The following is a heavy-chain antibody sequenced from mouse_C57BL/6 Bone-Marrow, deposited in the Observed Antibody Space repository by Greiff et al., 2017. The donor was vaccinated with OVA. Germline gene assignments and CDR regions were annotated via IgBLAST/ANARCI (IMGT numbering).Heavy chain of an antibody. J-gene: IGHJ3*01. Sequence: EVQVVESGGGLVKPGGSLKLSCAASGFTFSSYAMSWVRQTPEKRLEWVATISDGGSYTYYPDNVKGRFTISRDNAKNNLYLQMSHLKSEDTAMYYCARYDYDVRFAYWGQGTLVTVSA. CDR3: ARYDYDVRFAY. CDR1: GFTFSSYA. CDR2: ISDGGSYT. V-gene: IGHV5-4*01. D-gene: IGHD2-4*01.